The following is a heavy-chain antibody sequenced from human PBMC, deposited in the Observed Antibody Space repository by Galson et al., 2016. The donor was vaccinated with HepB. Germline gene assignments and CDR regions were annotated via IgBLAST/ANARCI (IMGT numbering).Heavy chain of an antibody. CDR2: IWADGGNK. CDR3: AGDMYTGSYIIDY. CDR1: GFTFSNHG. D-gene: IGHD1-26*01. Sequence: SLRLSCAASGFTFSNHGMHWVRQAPGKGLECVAVIWADGGNKYYVDSVKGRFTISRDNSKNTVYLQMNSLRADDTAVDYCAGDMYTGSYIIDYWGQGTLVTVSS. V-gene: IGHV3-33*01. J-gene: IGHJ4*02.